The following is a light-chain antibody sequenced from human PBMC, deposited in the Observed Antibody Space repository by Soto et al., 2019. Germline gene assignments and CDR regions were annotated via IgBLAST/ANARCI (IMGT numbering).Light chain of an antibody. V-gene: IGKV1-33*01. J-gene: IGKJ3*01. CDR1: QDISKY. Sequence: DIQMTQSPSSLSASVGDRVTITCQASQDISKYLNWYQQKPGKAPKLLIYDASNPEAGVPSRFSGTGSGPFYTFTISSPHPEDFATYHCQQYDSIPFTFGPGTKVEIK. CDR2: DAS. CDR3: QQYDSIPFT.